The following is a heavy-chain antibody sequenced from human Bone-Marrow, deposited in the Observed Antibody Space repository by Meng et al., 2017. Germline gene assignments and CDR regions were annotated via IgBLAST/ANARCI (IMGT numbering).Heavy chain of an antibody. D-gene: IGHD1-1*01. J-gene: IGHJ4*02. Sequence: EVQVVGSGGGFVKPGGSLRLSCAASGFTVSNAWMSWVRQAPGKGLEWVGRIKSKTDGGTTDYAAPVKGRFTISRDDSKNTLYLQMHSLKTEDTAVYYCNWNDFGDYWGQGALVTVSS. CDR3: NWNDFGDY. V-gene: IGHV3-15*01. CDR2: IKSKTDGGTT. CDR1: GFTVSNAW.